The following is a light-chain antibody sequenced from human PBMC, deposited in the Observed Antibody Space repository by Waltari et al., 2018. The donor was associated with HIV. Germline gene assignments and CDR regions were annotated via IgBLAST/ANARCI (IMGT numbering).Light chain of an antibody. CDR1: SPNIGRNN. CDR2: SND. Sequence: QSVLTQPPSASGTPGQRVTISCSGGSPNIGRNNVYWYQHFPGTAPKLLIFSNDQRPSWVPDRVSGSKSGTSASRAIIGLRVDDEAEYFCEAWDDSLSGPVFGGGTELTVL. V-gene: IGLV1-47*01. J-gene: IGLJ3*02. CDR3: EAWDDSLSGPV.